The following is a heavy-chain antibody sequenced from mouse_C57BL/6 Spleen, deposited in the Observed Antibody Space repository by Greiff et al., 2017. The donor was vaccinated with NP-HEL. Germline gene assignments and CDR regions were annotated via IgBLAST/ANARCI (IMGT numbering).Heavy chain of an antibody. D-gene: IGHD2-4*01. V-gene: IGHV1-80*01. CDR3: AREGYYDYDEGFAY. CDR1: GYAFSSYW. J-gene: IGHJ3*01. CDR2: IYPGDGDT. Sequence: QVQLQQSGAELVKPGASVKISCKASGYAFSSYWMNWVKQRPGKGLKWIGQIYPGDGDTNYNGKFKGKATLTADKSSSTAYMQLSSLTSEDSAVYFCAREGYYDYDEGFAYWGQGTLVTVSA.